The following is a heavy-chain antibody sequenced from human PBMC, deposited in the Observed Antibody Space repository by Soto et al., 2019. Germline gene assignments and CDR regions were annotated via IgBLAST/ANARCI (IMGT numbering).Heavy chain of an antibody. CDR2: IIPIFGTA. CDR3: ARDQHPCSGGSCYSDAEDYYYDYGMDV. J-gene: IGHJ6*04. D-gene: IGHD2-15*01. Sequence: GASVKVSCKASGGTFSSYAISWVRQAPGQGLEWMGGIIPIFGTANYAQKFQGRVTITADKSTSTADMELSSLRSEDTAVYYCARDQHPCSGGSCYSDAEDYYYDYGMDVWGEGTTIAVSS. V-gene: IGHV1-69*06. CDR1: GGTFSSYA.